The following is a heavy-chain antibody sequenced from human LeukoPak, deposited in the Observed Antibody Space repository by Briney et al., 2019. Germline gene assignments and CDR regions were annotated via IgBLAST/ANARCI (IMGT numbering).Heavy chain of an antibody. Sequence: ASVKVSCKASGYTFTGYYMQWVRQAPGQGLEWMGWINPNSGSTNYAQNFQGRVTMTRDTSISTAYMELSRLRSDDTAVYYCARPYCTNGVCPDYWGQGTLVTVSS. J-gene: IGHJ4*02. CDR3: ARPYCTNGVCPDY. V-gene: IGHV1-2*02. CDR2: INPNSGST. CDR1: GYTFTGYY. D-gene: IGHD2-8*01.